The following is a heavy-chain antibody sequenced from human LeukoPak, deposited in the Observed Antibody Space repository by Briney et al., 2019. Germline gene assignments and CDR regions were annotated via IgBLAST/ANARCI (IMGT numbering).Heavy chain of an antibody. Sequence: KASETLSLTCTVSGGSIGRYYWSWLRQPPGKGLEWIAYIFFSGTTKYNPSLESRVTISVDTSKNQFSLDLTSVTAADTALYYCARGGDGYNYVDYWGPGTLVTVSS. CDR3: ARGGDGYNYVDY. CDR1: GGSIGRYY. D-gene: IGHD5-24*01. V-gene: IGHV4-59*01. CDR2: IFFSGTT. J-gene: IGHJ4*02.